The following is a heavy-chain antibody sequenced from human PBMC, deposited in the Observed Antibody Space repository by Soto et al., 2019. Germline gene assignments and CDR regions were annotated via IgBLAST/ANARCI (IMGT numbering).Heavy chain of an antibody. Sequence: SQTLSLTCAISGDSVSSNSAAWNWIRQSPSRGLGWLGRTYYRSKWYNDYAVSVKSRITINPDTSKSQFSLQLNSVTPEDTAVYYCARAGYGSGSYYPYYYGMDVWGQGTTVTVSS. CDR3: ARAGYGSGSYYPYYYGMDV. J-gene: IGHJ6*02. V-gene: IGHV6-1*01. CDR1: GDSVSSNSAA. D-gene: IGHD3-10*01. CDR2: TYYRSKWYN.